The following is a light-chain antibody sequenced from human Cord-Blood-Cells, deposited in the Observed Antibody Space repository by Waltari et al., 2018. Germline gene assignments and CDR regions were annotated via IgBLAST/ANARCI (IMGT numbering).Light chain of an antibody. V-gene: IGLV2-14*01. CDR1: SSDVGGYNY. CDR3: SSYTSSSTYVV. J-gene: IGLJ2*01. Sequence: QSVLTQPASVSGSPGQSITISCTGTSSDVGGYNYVPWYQQHPGKAPKLMIYDVSNRPAGGCNRFSGSKSGNTVSLTISGIQAEDEADYYCSSYTSSSTYVVFGGGTKLTVL. CDR2: DVS.